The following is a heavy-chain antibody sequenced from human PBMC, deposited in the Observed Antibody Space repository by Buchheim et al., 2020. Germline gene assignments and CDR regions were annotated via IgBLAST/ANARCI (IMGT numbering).Heavy chain of an antibody. CDR3: ARVRASGWYFFDF. CDR1: GGSISGYY. V-gene: IGHV4-59*01. CDR2: VSYSGTT. D-gene: IGHD6-19*01. Sequence: QVQLQESGPRLVKPSEPLSLTCTVSGGSISGYYWSWIRQPPEKGLEWIGYVSYSGTTVYEPSLERRVTISVATPTKQFSLKLTSATAADTAVYYCARVRASGWYFFDFWGQGTL. J-gene: IGHJ4*02.